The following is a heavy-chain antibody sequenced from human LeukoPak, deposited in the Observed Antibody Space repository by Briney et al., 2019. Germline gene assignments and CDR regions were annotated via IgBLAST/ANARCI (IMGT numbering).Heavy chain of an antibody. Sequence: GGSLRLSCAASGFTFSSYWMSWVRQAPGKGLEWVANIKQDGSEKYYVDSVKGRFTISRDNAKNSLYLQMNSLRAEDTAVYYCARAKYYYGSGPVFDYWGQGTLVTVSS. CDR2: IKQDGSEK. D-gene: IGHD3-10*01. CDR3: ARAKYYYGSGPVFDY. V-gene: IGHV3-7*01. J-gene: IGHJ4*02. CDR1: GFTFSSYW.